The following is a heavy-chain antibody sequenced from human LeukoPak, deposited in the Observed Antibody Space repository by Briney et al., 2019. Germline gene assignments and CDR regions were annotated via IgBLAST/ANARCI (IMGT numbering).Heavy chain of an antibody. CDR3: ARDLVLSRSVGASEKVDY. D-gene: IGHD1-26*01. J-gene: IGHJ4*02. Sequence: GGSLTLSCAASGFTFSSYSMNWVRQAPGKGLEWVPSISTSGDYIYYADSVKGRFTMSRDNAKNSLYLQMDSLRAEDTAVYYCARDLVLSRSVGASEKVDYWGQGTLVTVSS. V-gene: IGHV3-21*01. CDR1: GFTFSSYS. CDR2: ISTSGDYI.